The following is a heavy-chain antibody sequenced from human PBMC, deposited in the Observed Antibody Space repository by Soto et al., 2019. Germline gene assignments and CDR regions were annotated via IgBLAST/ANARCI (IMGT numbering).Heavy chain of an antibody. Sequence: SETLSLIGTVSGDSFSNYYWSWIRQPAGKGLEWIGRIYPSGATNYNPSLKSRLTMSRDTSKNQFSLSLRSVTAADTAVYFCARDDFGSAGMDVWGQGTTVTVSS. V-gene: IGHV4-4*07. D-gene: IGHD3-10*01. J-gene: IGHJ6*02. CDR1: GDSFSNYY. CDR3: ARDDFGSAGMDV. CDR2: IYPSGAT.